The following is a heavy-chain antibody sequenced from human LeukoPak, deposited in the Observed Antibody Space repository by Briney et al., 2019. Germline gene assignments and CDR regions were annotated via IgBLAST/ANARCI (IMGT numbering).Heavy chain of an antibody. CDR1: GFTFDAYA. Sequence: GGSLRLSCAASGFTFDAYAMHWVRQAPGKGLEWVSGISWDGDNIVYADSVKGRFTISRDNAKNSLYLQMNSLRAEDTAVYYCAKVDVGYFDYWGQGTLVTVS. CDR3: AKVDVGYFDY. D-gene: IGHD1-26*01. CDR2: ISWDGDNI. J-gene: IGHJ4*02. V-gene: IGHV3-9*01.